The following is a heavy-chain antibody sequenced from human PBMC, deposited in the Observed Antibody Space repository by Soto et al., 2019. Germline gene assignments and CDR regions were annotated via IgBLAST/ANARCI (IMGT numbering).Heavy chain of an antibody. CDR3: VRDSFVSPYSSSWYFDY. J-gene: IGHJ4*02. Sequence: GGSLRLSCAASGFTFSDYYMSWIRHAPEKGLEWVSYISSSGSTIYYADSVKGRFTISRDNAKNSLYLQMNSLRAEDTAVYYCVRDSFVSPYSSSWYFDYWGQGTLVTVSS. CDR1: GFTFSDYY. D-gene: IGHD6-13*01. V-gene: IGHV3-11*01. CDR2: ISSSGSTI.